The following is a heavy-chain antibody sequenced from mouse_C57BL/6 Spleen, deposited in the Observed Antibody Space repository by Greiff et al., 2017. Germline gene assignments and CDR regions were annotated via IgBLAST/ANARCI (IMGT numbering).Heavy chain of an antibody. CDR1: GYAFSSYW. Sequence: QVQLKESGAELVKPGASVKISCKASGYAFSSYWMNWVKQRPGKGLEWIGQIYPGDGDTNYNGKFKGKATLTADKSSSTAYMQLSSLTSEDSAVYFCARRTDYSNLAWFAYWGQGTLVTVSA. V-gene: IGHV1-80*01. D-gene: IGHD2-5*01. CDR3: ARRTDYSNLAWFAY. CDR2: IYPGDGDT. J-gene: IGHJ3*01.